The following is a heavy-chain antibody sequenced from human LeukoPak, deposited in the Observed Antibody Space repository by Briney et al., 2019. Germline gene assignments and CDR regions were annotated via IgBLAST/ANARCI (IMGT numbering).Heavy chain of an antibody. CDR3: ARLDYSNYLGYYYYYMDV. D-gene: IGHD4-11*01. CDR1: GGSISSSSYY. Sequence: SETLSLTCTVSGGSISSSSYYWGWIRQPPGKGLEWIGSIYYSGSTYYNPSLKGRVTISVDTSKNQFSLKLSSVTAADTAVYYCARLDYSNYLGYYYYYMDVWGKGTTVTVSS. J-gene: IGHJ6*03. CDR2: IYYSGST. V-gene: IGHV4-39*01.